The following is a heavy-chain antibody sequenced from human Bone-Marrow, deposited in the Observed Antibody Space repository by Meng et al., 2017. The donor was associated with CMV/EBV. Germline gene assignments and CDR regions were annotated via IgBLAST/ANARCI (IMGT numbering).Heavy chain of an antibody. Sequence: GSLRLSCAVYGGSFSGYYWSWIRQPPGKGLEWIGEINHSGSTNYNPSLKSRVTISVDTSKNQFSLKLSSVTAADTAVYYCARSNWNYVRAFDIWGQGTRVTGSS. D-gene: IGHD1-7*01. CDR2: INHSGST. V-gene: IGHV4-34*01. CDR1: GGSFSGYY. CDR3: ARSNWNYVRAFDI. J-gene: IGHJ3*02.